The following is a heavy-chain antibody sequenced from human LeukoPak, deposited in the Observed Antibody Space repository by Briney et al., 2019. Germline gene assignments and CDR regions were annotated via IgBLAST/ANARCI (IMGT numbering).Heavy chain of an antibody. J-gene: IGHJ4*02. D-gene: IGHD2-8*01. CDR1: GGTFSSYA. CDR2: IIPIFGTA. V-gene: IGHV1-69*05. CDR3: ARSAVLMVYAEYYFDY. Sequence: ASVTVSCKASGGTFSSYAISWVRQAPGQGLEWMGGIIPIFGTANYAQKFQGRVTITTDESTSTAYMELSSLRSEDTAVYYCARSAVLMVYAEYYFDYWGQGTLVTVSS.